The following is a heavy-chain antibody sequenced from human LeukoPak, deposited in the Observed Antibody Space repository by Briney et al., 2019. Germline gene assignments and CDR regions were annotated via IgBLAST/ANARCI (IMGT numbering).Heavy chain of an antibody. Sequence: PGGSLRLSCAASGLTLTNAWMNWVRQAPGKGLEWVSSITSDTRYIFYADSVKGRFTISRDNAKNSLYLQMDSLRVEDTAVYYCAREGWDLNALDIWGQGTMVTVSP. J-gene: IGHJ3*02. CDR1: GLTLTNAW. V-gene: IGHV3-21*01. CDR2: ITSDTRYI. CDR3: AREGWDLNALDI. D-gene: IGHD1-26*01.